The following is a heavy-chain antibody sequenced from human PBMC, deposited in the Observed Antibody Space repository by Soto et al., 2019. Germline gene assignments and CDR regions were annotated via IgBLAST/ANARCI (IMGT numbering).Heavy chain of an antibody. Sequence: QVHLQESGPGTVKPSETLSLTCTVSGGSVSSANFYWSWIRQPPGKGLEWIGFVYSTGTTNYNPSFTSPRTLSKNTSKNQFTRQLTSLTPADTALYYCARAWGVNWELPGAFDSWGQGSLVTVSS. CDR3: ARAWGVNWELPGAFDS. V-gene: IGHV4-61*01. J-gene: IGHJ4*02. CDR1: GGSVSSANFY. CDR2: VYSTGTT. D-gene: IGHD7-27*01.